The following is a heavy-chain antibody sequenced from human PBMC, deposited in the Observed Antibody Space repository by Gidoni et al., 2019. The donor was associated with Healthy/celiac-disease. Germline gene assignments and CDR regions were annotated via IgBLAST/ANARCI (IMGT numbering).Heavy chain of an antibody. CDR3: ASGRGMVYYGMDV. CDR2: ISGSGGST. J-gene: IGHJ6*02. Sequence: EVQLLESGGGLVQPGGSLGLSCAASGFHFSSYAMSWVRQAPGKGLEWVSAISGSGGSTYYADSEKGRFTISRDNSKNTLYLQMNSLRAEDTAVYYCASGRGMVYYGMDVWGQGTTVTVSS. CDR1: GFHFSSYA. V-gene: IGHV3-23*01. D-gene: IGHD2-8*01.